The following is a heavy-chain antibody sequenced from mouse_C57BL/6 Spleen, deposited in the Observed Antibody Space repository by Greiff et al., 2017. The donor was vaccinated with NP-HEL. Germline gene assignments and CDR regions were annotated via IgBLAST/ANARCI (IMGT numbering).Heavy chain of an antibody. V-gene: IGHV1-50*01. CDR2: IDPSDSYT. CDR3: ARSGGSSSYWYFDV. Sequence: QVQLQQPGAELVKPGASVKLSCKASGYTFTSYWMQWVKQRPGQGLEWIGEIDPSDSYTNYNQKFKGKATLTVDTSSSTAYMQLSSLTAEDSAVYYCARSGGSSSYWYFDVWGTGTTVTVSS. J-gene: IGHJ1*03. D-gene: IGHD1-1*01. CDR1: GYTFTSYW.